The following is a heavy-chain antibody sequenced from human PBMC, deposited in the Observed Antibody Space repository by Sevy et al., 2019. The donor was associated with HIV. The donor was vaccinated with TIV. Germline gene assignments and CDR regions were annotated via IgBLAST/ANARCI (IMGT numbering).Heavy chain of an antibody. D-gene: IGHD1-26*01. Sequence: GGSLRLSCAAFGFTLSSNAMPWFRQAPGKGLEWVAVISAGGGFTYYADSLKGRFTISRDNSKNTLHRQMSRLGAEDTAVYYCATWGIVGRRVFDNWGQGTLVTVSS. CDR1: GFTLSSNA. V-gene: IGHV3-23*01. CDR3: ATWGIVGRRVFDN. J-gene: IGHJ4*02. CDR2: ISAGGGFT.